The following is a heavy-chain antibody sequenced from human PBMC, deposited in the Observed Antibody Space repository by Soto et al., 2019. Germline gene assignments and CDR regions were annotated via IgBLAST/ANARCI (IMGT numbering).Heavy chain of an antibody. J-gene: IGHJ4*02. D-gene: IGHD5-12*01. Sequence: SVKVSCKAFGGSFSSYAIGRVRQAPGQGLEWMGGIIPILGTANYAQKFQGRVTITADESTSTAYMELSSLRSEDTAVYYCARSEMATIHNFFDYWGQGTLVSVSS. CDR3: ARSEMATIHNFFDY. V-gene: IGHV1-69*13. CDR2: IIPILGTA. CDR1: GGSFSSYA.